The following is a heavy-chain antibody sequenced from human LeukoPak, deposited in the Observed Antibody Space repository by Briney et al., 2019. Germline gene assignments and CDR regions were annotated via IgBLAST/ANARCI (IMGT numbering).Heavy chain of an antibody. J-gene: IGHJ4*02. V-gene: IGHV3-48*03. CDR1: GFAFSVYE. CDR2: ISSSGGTR. D-gene: IGHD6-19*01. CDR3: ATLTVASSFDY. Sequence: GGSLRLSCAASGFAFSVYEMYWVRQAPGKGLEWVSYISSSGGTRYYADSVKGRFTISRDNAKNSLYLQMNSLRAEDTAAYYCATLTVASSFDYWGQGTLVTVSS.